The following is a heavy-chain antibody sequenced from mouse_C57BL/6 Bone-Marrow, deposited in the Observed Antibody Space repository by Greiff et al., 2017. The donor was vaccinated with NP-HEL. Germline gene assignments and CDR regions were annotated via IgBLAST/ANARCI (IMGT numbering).Heavy chain of an antibody. J-gene: IGHJ4*01. CDR1: GYTFTDYY. CDR2: INPNNGGT. V-gene: IGHV1-26*01. CDR3: ARFTTVVAPYYAMDY. D-gene: IGHD1-1*01. Sequence: VQLQQSGPELVKPGASVKISCKASGYTFTDYYMNWVKQSHGKSLEWIGDINPNNGGTSYNQKFKGKATLTVDKSSSTAYMELRSLTSEDSAVYYCARFTTVVAPYYAMDYWGQGTSVTVSS.